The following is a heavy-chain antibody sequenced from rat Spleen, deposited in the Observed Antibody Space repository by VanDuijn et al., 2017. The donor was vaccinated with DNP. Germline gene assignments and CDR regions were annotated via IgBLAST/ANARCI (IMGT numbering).Heavy chain of an antibody. CDR3: VIQQGVFDY. D-gene: IGHD1-12*01. CDR2: IYTAGNT. V-gene: IGHV3-3*01. Sequence: DVQLQESGPGLVKPSQSLSLTCSVTGYSITNDYRWNWIRKFPGNKLEWMGYIYTAGNTNYNPSLKSRFYIPRDTSKNQSYLQVTTVRNNTAAHYYDVIQQGVFDYWGQGIMVVVAS. CDR1: GYSITNDYR. J-gene: IGHJ2*01.